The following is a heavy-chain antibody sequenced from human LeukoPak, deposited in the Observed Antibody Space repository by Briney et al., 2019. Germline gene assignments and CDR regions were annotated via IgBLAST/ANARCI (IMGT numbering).Heavy chain of an antibody. V-gene: IGHV1-8*03. J-gene: IGHJ4*02. CDR3: ARGLYSSGAGGIGY. Sequence: GASVKASCKASGYTFTSYDINWVRQATGQGLEWMGWMNPNSGNTGYAQKFQGRVTITRNTSISTAYMELSSLRSEDTAVYYCARGLYSSGAGGIGYWGQGTLVTVSS. CDR1: GYTFTSYD. D-gene: IGHD6-19*01. CDR2: MNPNSGNT.